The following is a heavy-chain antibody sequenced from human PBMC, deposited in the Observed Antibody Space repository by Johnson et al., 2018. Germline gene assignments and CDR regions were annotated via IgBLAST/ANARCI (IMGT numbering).Heavy chain of an antibody. V-gene: IGHV3-30*18. CDR2: ISYDGSNK. CDR3: AQTAEYSSVNDYYYYMDV. Sequence: QVQLVESGGGVVQPGRSLRLSCAASGIIFSSYGMHWVRQAPGKGLEWVTLISYDGSNKYYADSVKGRFTISRDNSKNTVYLQMNSPGAEDTAVYYCAQTAEYSSVNDYYYYMDVWGTGTTVTVSS. D-gene: IGHD5-18*01. J-gene: IGHJ6*03. CDR1: GIIFSSYG.